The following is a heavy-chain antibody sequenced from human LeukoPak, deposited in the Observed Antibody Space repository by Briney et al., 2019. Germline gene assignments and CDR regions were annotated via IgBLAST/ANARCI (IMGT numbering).Heavy chain of an antibody. CDR2: IKQDGSEK. D-gene: IGHD2-15*01. Sequence: GGSLRLSCAVSGFTFSSYWMTWVRQAPGKGLEWVANIKQDGSEKYYVDSMKGRFTISRDNAENSLYLQMNSLRAEDTVVYYCARGRYCSGGSCQRLDYWGQGTLVTVSS. J-gene: IGHJ4*02. CDR1: GFTFSSYW. CDR3: ARGRYCSGGSCQRLDY. V-gene: IGHV3-7*01.